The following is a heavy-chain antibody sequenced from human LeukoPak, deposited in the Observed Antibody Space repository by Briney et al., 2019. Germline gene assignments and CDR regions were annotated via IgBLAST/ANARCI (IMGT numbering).Heavy chain of an antibody. V-gene: IGHV3-23*01. CDR3: AKGFADSSSSGLDY. J-gene: IGHJ4*02. Sequence: GGSLRLSCAASGFTFSSYAMSWVRQAPGKGLEWVSAISGSGGSTYYADSVKGRFTISRDNSKNTLYLQMNSLRAEDTAVYYCAKGFADSSSSGLDYWGQGTLVTVSS. D-gene: IGHD6-6*01. CDR1: GFTFSSYA. CDR2: ISGSGGST.